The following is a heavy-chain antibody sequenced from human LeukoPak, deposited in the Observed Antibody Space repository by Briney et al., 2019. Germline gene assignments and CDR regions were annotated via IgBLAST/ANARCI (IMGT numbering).Heavy chain of an antibody. J-gene: IGHJ5*02. V-gene: IGHV3-30*18. CDR3: AKSGGTVSHYDILTPLATWFDP. Sequence: PGGSLRLSCAASGFTFRTYGIHWVRQAPGRGLEWVAVISYDGRDKYYIDSVKGRFTISRDNSKNTLYLQMNSLRAEDTAVYYCAKSGGTVSHYDILTPLATWFDPWGQGTLVTVSS. CDR2: ISYDGRDK. CDR1: GFTFRTYG. D-gene: IGHD3-9*01.